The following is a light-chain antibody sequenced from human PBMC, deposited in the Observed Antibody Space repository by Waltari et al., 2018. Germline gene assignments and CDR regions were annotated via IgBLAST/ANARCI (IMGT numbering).Light chain of an antibody. CDR3: QAADSGGTYV. CDR2: EDS. J-gene: IGLJ1*01. V-gene: IGLV3-25*03. CDR1: ALSKLY. Sequence: SFELTQPPSVSVSPGQTTTITCSGAALSKLYTCWYQQKQGQAPVLVIYEDSERPSGIAGRVSGARSATTVTLTIIGVQEEDAADYYCQAADSGGTYVFGTGTRVTVL.